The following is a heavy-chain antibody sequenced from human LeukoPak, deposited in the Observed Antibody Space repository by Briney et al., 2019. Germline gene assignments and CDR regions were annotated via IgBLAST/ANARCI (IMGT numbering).Heavy chain of an antibody. V-gene: IGHV3-48*03. J-gene: IGHJ3*02. Sequence: PGGSLRLSCAAFGFTFSSYEMNWFRQAPGKGLEWVSYVSKSGGTMKNADSVKGRFTVSRDNAKNSLYLQMNSLTAEDTAVYYCATAVIRGRGTMVTVSS. CDR1: GFTFSSYE. CDR2: VSKSGGTM. CDR3: ATAVI.